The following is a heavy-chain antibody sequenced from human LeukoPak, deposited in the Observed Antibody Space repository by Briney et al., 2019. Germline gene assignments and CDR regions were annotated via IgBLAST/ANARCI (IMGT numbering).Heavy chain of an antibody. V-gene: IGHV3-7*01. CDR1: GFTFSSYW. D-gene: IGHD3-10*01. J-gene: IGHJ3*02. Sequence: GGSLRLSCAASGFTFSSYWMSWVRQAPGKGLEWVANIKQDGSEKYYVDSVKGRFTISRDNAKNSLYLQMNSLRAEDTAVYYCARDYYGSGSYPDAFDIWGQGTMVTVSS. CDR2: IKQDGSEK. CDR3: ARDYYGSGSYPDAFDI.